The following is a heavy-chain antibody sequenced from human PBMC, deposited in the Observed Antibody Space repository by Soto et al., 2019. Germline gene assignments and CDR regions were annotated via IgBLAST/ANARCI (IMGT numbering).Heavy chain of an antibody. V-gene: IGHV1-69*06. J-gene: IGHJ5*02. D-gene: IGHD3-10*01. CDR1: GDTFSNYA. Sequence: QVQLVQSGAEVKKPGSSVMVSCKASGDTFSNYAISRVRQAPGQGLEWMGGIIPMFGTTNYAQKFQGRVTITADKPTSTAYMELSGLRSEDTAVYYCARRNYGSGSRFDPWGQGTLVTVSS. CDR2: IIPMFGTT. CDR3: ARRNYGSGSRFDP.